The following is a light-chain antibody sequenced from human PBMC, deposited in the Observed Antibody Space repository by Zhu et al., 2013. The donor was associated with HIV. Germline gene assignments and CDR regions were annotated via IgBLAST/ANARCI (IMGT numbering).Light chain of an antibody. CDR1: KLGDKY. CDR2: QDS. Sequence: SYELTQPPSVSVSPGQTVSITCSGDKLGDKYACWYQQKPGQSTVLVIYQDSNRPSGIPERFSGSNSGNTVTLTISGTQAMDEADYYCQAWDGTTALFGGGTKLTVL. CDR3: QAWDGTTAL. J-gene: IGLJ2*01. V-gene: IGLV3-1*01.